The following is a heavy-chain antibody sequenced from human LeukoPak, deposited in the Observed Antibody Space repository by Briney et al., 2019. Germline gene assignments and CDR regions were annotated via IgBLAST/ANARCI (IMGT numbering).Heavy chain of an antibody. Sequence: GESLKISCKGSGYSFTSYWIGWVRQMAGKGLEWMGVIYPGDSDTRYSPSFQGQVTISADKSISTAYLQWSSLKASDTAMYYCARYGDSSGYYDYYFDYWGQGTLVTVSS. J-gene: IGHJ4*02. CDR2: IYPGDSDT. CDR1: GYSFTSYW. CDR3: ARYGDSSGYYDYYFDY. V-gene: IGHV5-51*01. D-gene: IGHD3-22*01.